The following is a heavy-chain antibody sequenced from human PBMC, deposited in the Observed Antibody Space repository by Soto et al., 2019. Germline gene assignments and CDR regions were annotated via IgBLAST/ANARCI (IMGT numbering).Heavy chain of an antibody. CDR1: GYSFSTHS. CDR2: INGGNGNT. V-gene: IGHV1-3*01. CDR3: ARGKGMEENYYYYGMDV. D-gene: IGHD1-1*01. Sequence: GASVKVSCKASGYSFSTHSMHWVRQAPGQGLEWMGWINGGNGNTKYSQKFRDRVTITRDASASTGYMELSSLRSEDTAVYYCARGKGMEENYYYYGMDVWGQGTTVTVPS. J-gene: IGHJ6*02.